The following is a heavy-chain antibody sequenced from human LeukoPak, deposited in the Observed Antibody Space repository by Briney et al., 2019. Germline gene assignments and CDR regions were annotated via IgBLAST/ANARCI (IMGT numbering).Heavy chain of an antibody. D-gene: IGHD3-22*01. CDR3: AKDNYYDSSPNWFDP. CDR2: ISGSGGST. J-gene: IGHJ5*02. V-gene: IGHV3-23*01. CDR1: GFSFSDYG. Sequence: GGSLRLSCAASGFSFSDYGIHWVRQAPGKGLEWVSAISGSGGSTYYADSVKGRFTISRDNSKNTLYLQMNSLRAEDTAVYYCAKDNYYDSSPNWFDPWGQGTLVTVSS.